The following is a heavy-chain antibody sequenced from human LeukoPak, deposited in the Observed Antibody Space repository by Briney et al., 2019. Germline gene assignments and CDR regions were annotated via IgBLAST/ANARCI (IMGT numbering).Heavy chain of an antibody. CDR1: GGSFSGYY. V-gene: IGHV4-34*01. Sequence: SETLSLTCAVYGGSFSGYYWSWIRQPPGKGLEWIGEINHSGSTNYNPSLKSRVTISVDTSKNQFSLKLSSVTAADTAVYYCARQRWNRGSDYWGQGTLVTVSS. J-gene: IGHJ4*02. D-gene: IGHD4-23*01. CDR2: INHSGST. CDR3: ARQRWNRGSDY.